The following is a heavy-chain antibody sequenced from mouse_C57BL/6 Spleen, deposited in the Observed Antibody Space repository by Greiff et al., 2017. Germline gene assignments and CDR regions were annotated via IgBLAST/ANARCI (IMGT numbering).Heavy chain of an antibody. CDR3: ARGGGGYYGSSYGFFDV. CDR2: IYPGDGDT. J-gene: IGHJ1*03. CDR1: GYAFSSYW. V-gene: IGHV1-80*01. D-gene: IGHD1-1*01. Sequence: QVQLKESGAELVKPGASVKISCKASGYAFSSYWMNWVKQRPGKGLEWIGQIYPGDGDTNYNGKFKGKATLTADKSSSTAYMQLSSLTSEDSAVYFCARGGGGYYGSSYGFFDVWGTGTTVTVSS.